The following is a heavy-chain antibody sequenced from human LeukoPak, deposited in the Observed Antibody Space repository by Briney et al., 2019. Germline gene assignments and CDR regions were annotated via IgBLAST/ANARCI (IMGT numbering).Heavy chain of an antibody. CDR3: ARERGVTYYYGSGSYPDY. V-gene: IGHV4-61*02. CDR1: GGSISSDGYY. Sequence: SQTLSLTCTVSGGSISSDGYYWSWVRQPAGKGLEWIGRIYTSGSTNYNPSLKSRVTISVDTAKNQFSLKLSSVTAADTAVYYCARERGVTYYYGSGSYPDYWGQGTLVAVSS. CDR2: IYTSGST. D-gene: IGHD3-10*01. J-gene: IGHJ4*02.